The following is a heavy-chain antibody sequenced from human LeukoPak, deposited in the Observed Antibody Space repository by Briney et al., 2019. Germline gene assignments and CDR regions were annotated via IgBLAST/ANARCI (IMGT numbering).Heavy chain of an antibody. D-gene: IGHD1-26*01. CDR2: IRSKANSYAT. J-gene: IGHJ4*02. V-gene: IGHV3-73*01. CDR1: GFTFSGYA. CDR3: TRHRGEEGANDFDY. Sequence: GGSLRLSCAASGFTFSGYAMHWVRQASGKGLEWVGRIRSKANSYATAYAASVKGRFTISRDDSKNTAYLQMNSLKTEDTAVYYCTRHRGEEGANDFDYWGQGTLVTVSS.